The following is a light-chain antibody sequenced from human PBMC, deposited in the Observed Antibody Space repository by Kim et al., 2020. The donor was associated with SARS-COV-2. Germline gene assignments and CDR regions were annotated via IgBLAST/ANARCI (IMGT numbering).Light chain of an antibody. CDR2: DAS. J-gene: IGKJ2*01. Sequence: LSPGESATLACRARQSVSSNFLVWYQQKPGQAPRLLIYDASNRATGIPDRFSGSGSGTDFTLTISRLEPEDFAVYYCQQYGSSPYTFGQGTKLEI. CDR1: QSVSSNF. CDR3: QQYGSSPYT. V-gene: IGKV3-20*01.